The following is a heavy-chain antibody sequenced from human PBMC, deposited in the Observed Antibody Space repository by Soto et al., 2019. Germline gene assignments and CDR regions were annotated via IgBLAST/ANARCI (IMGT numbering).Heavy chain of an antibody. CDR3: ARPGYISGGDAFDI. CDR2: INHSGST. CDR1: GGSFSGYY. V-gene: IGHV4-34*01. D-gene: IGHD6-19*01. J-gene: IGHJ3*02. Sequence: QVQLQQWGAGLLKPSETLSLTCAVYGGSFSGYYWSWIRQPPGKGLEWIGEINHSGSTNYNPSLKSRVTISVDTSKNQFSLKLSSVTAADTAVYYCARPGYISGGDAFDIWGQGTMVSVSS.